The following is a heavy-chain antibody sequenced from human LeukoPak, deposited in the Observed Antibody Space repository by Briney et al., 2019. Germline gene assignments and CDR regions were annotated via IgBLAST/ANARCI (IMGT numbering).Heavy chain of an antibody. CDR3: ARHGSSWYEKDYFDY. CDR1: GGSISSSRYS. V-gene: IGHV4-39*01. Sequence: PSETLSLTCTVSGGSISSSRYSWGWIRQPPGKGLEWIGSIYYSGSTYYNPSLKSRVTISVDTSKNQFSLKLSSVTAADTAVYYCARHGSSWYEKDYFDYWGQGTLVTVSS. D-gene: IGHD6-13*01. J-gene: IGHJ4*02. CDR2: IYYSGST.